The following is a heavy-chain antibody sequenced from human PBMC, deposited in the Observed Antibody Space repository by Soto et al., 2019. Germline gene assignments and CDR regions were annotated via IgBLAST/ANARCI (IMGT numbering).Heavy chain of an antibody. CDR1: GGSISSYY. V-gene: IGHV4-59*01. J-gene: IGHJ6*02. CDR3: ARYAVVSALITCNYYYYGMDV. D-gene: IGHD2-2*01. Sequence: ETLSLTCTVSGGSISSYYWSWIRQPPRKGLEWIGYIYYSWSTNYNPSLKSRVTISVDTSKNKFSLKLSSVTAADTAVYYCARYAVVSALITCNYYYYGMDVWGQGTTVTVSS. CDR2: IYYSWST.